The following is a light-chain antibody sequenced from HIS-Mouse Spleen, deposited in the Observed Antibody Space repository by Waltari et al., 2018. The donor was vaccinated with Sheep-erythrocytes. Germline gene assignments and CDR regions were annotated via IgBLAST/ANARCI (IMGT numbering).Light chain of an antibody. V-gene: IGLV2-14*03. CDR3: CSYAGSYNHV. J-gene: IGLJ1*01. CDR2: DVS. CDR1: SSDVGGYNY. Sequence: GQSITISCTGTSSDVGGYNYVSWYQQHPGKAPKLMIYDVSNRPSGVSNRFSGSKSGNTASLTISGLQAEDVADYYCCSYAGSYNHVFATGTKVTVL.